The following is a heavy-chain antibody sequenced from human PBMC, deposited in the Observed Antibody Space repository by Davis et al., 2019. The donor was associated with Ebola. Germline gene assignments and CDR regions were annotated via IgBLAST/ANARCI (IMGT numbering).Heavy chain of an antibody. CDR2: ITWDGGDI. V-gene: IGHV3-9*01. CDR1: GFTFDDCA. D-gene: IGHD3/OR15-3a*01. J-gene: IGHJ3*02. Sequence: PGGSLRLSCVASGFTFDDCAMYWVRQAPGKGLEWVSGITWDGGDIGYADSVKGRFTISRDNAKNSLYLQMSGLTDEDTALYYCAKDLDLIAHAFQTWGQGTMVTVSS. CDR3: AKDLDLIAHAFQT.